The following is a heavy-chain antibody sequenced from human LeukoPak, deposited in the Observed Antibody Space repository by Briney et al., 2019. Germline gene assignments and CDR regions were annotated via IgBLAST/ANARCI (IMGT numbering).Heavy chain of an antibody. Sequence: GGSLRLSCAASGFTFTSHWMTWVRQAPGKGLEWVSVISGSGDTTYYADSVKGRFTISRDNSKNTLYLQMNSLRAEDTAVYFCARSRDGYKRFDSWGQGTLVTVSS. CDR2: ISGSGDTT. V-gene: IGHV3-23*01. J-gene: IGHJ4*02. D-gene: IGHD5-24*01. CDR3: ARSRDGYKRFDS. CDR1: GFTFTSHW.